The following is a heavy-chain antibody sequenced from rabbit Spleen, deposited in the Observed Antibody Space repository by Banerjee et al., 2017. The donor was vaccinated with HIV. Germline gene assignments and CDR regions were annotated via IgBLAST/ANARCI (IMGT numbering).Heavy chain of an antibody. CDR2: IDPVFGIT. D-gene: IGHD8-1*01. J-gene: IGHJ4*01. CDR3: ARDGTGGSYFDL. Sequence: QLVESGGGLVQPEGSLKLSCTASGFSFSSYYMNWVRQAPGKGLEWIGYIDPVFGITYYANWVNGRFSISRENAQNTVFLQMTSLTAADTATYFCARDGTGGSYFDLWGPGTLVTVS. V-gene: IGHV1S7*01. CDR1: GFSFSSYY.